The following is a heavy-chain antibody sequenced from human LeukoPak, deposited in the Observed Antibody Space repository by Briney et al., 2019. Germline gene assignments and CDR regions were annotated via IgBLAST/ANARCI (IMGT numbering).Heavy chain of an antibody. CDR1: GYTFTNYA. V-gene: IGHV1-18*01. Sequence: ASVKVSCKASGYTFTNYAISWVRQAPGQGLEWMGWISAYNGNTNYAQKLQGRVTITTDISTSTAYMELRSLRSDDTAVYYCARDQQLVVFDYWGQGTLVTVSS. D-gene: IGHD6-13*01. CDR3: ARDQQLVVFDY. CDR2: ISAYNGNT. J-gene: IGHJ4*02.